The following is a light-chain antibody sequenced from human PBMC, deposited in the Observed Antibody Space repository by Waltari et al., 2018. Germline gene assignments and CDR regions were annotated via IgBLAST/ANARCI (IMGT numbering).Light chain of an antibody. CDR3: AAWDDSLSRVI. CDR1: SSNIGNNY. Sequence: QSVLTQPPSASGTPGQRVTISCSGSSSNIGNNYVYWYQEFPGTAPKLLIYKNNQRASGVPARFPGSKSGTSMSLAISGLRTEDEADYYCAAWDDSLSRVIFGGGTKLTVL. V-gene: IGLV1-47*01. CDR2: KNN. J-gene: IGLJ2*01.